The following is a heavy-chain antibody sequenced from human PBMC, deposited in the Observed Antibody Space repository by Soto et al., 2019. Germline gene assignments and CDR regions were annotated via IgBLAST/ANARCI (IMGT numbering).Heavy chain of an antibody. CDR2: ISYDGSNK. D-gene: IGHD6-19*01. V-gene: IGHV3-30-3*01. J-gene: IGHJ4*02. Sequence: GGSLRLSCTASGFTFSSYAMHWVRQAPGKGLEWVAVISYDGSNKYYADSVKGRFTISRDNSKNTMHLQMNSLRVEDTAVYYCARPYSSGWYGDLDYWGQGTLVTVSS. CDR1: GFTFSSYA. CDR3: ARPYSSGWYGDLDY.